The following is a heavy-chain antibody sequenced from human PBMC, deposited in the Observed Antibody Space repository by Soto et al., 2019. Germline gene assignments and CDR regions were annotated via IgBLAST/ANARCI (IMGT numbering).Heavy chain of an antibody. CDR3: AKASYYYDSSGQLMYYFDY. CDR1: EFTFSNYA. Sequence: PGGSLRLSCAASEFTFSNYAMSWVRQAPGKGLEWVSTISGSGDSTYYADSVKGRFTISRDNSKNTLYLQMNSLRAEDTAVYYCAKASYYYDSSGQLMYYFDYWGQGTLVTVS. V-gene: IGHV3-23*01. CDR2: ISGSGDST. D-gene: IGHD3-22*01. J-gene: IGHJ4*02.